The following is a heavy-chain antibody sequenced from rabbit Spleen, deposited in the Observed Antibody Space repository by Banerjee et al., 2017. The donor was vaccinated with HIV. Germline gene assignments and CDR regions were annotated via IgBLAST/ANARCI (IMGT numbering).Heavy chain of an antibody. Sequence: QSLEESGGDLVKPGASLTLTCTASGFSFSNKYVMCWVRQAPGKGLEWIACIDAGSSSFTYFATWAKGRFTISKPSSTTVTLQMTRLSAADTATYFCARDTASSFSSYGMDLWGPGTLVTVS. CDR3: ARDTASSFSSYGMDL. CDR2: IDAGSSSFT. V-gene: IGHV1S40*01. J-gene: IGHJ6*01. D-gene: IGHD8-1*01. CDR1: GFSFSNKYV.